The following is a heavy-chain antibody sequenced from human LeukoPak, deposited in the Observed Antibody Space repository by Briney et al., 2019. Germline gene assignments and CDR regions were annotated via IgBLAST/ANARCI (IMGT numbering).Heavy chain of an antibody. CDR3: TRAVITFGAAVAKGFDC. D-gene: IGHD3-16*01. V-gene: IGHV4-59*01. Sequence: PSETLSLTCSVSGDSFSTYYGSWIRQPPGKGLEWIGYIYYSGSTDYNPSLKSRVTMSLDTSKNQFSLNLSSVTAADTAVYYCTRAVITFGAAVAKGFDCWGQGTLVTVSS. J-gene: IGHJ4*02. CDR2: IYYSGST. CDR1: GDSFSTYY.